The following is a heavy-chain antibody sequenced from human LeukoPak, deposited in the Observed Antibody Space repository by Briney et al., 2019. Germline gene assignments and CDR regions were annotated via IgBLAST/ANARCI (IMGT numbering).Heavy chain of an antibody. Sequence: SGTLSLTCAVSGDSISSSNWWTWVRQPPGKGLEWIGEIYHSGSTNYNPSLKSRVTMSLDKSKNQFSLKLTSVTAADTAVYYCAREAAGQWFDPWGQGTLVTVSS. V-gene: IGHV4-4*02. CDR3: AREAAGQWFDP. J-gene: IGHJ5*02. D-gene: IGHD6-25*01. CDR1: GDSISSSNW. CDR2: IYHSGST.